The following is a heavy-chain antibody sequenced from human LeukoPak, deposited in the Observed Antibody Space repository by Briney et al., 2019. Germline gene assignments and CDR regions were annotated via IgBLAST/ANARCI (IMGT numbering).Heavy chain of an antibody. CDR3: AKIGERYCSGSSCPRIDY. D-gene: IGHD2-15*01. J-gene: IGHJ4*02. V-gene: IGHV3-15*01. CDR1: GFTFSNAW. CDR2: IKSKTDGGTT. Sequence: GGSLRLSCAASGFTFSNAWMSWVRQAPGKGLEWVGRIKSKTDGGTTDYAAPVKGRFTISRDDSKNTLYLQMNSLRVDDTAVYYCAKIGERYCSGSSCPRIDYWGQGTLVTVSS.